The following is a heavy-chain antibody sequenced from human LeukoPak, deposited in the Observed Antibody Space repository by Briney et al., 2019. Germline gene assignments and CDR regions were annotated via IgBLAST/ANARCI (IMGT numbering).Heavy chain of an antibody. CDR2: IKQDGSEK. Sequence: GGSLRLSCAASGFTVSSNYMSWVRQAPGKGLEWVANIKQDGSEKYYVDSVKGRFTISRDNAKNSLYLQMNSLRAEDTAVYYCARSSHGDPYYFDYWGQGTLVTVSS. V-gene: IGHV3-7*01. CDR3: ARSSHGDPYYFDY. D-gene: IGHD4-17*01. J-gene: IGHJ4*02. CDR1: GFTVSSNY.